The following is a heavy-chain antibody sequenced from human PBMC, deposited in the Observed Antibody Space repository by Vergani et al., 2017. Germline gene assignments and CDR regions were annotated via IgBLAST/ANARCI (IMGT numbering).Heavy chain of an antibody. CDR3: ARRELYCSSTSCSFDY. D-gene: IGHD2-2*01. CDR1: GYSFTSYW. CDR2: IYPGDSDT. J-gene: IGHJ4*02. V-gene: IGHV5-51*01. Sequence: EVQLVPSGAEVKKPGESLKISCKGSGYSFTSYWIGWVRQMPGKGLEWMGIIYPGDSDTRYSPSFQGQVTISADKSISTAYLQWSSLKASDTAMYYCARRELYCSSTSCSFDYWGQGTLVTVSS.